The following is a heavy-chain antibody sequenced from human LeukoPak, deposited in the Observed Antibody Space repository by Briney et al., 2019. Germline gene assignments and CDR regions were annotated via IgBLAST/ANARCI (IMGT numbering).Heavy chain of an antibody. D-gene: IGHD6-13*01. V-gene: IGHV4-59*01. J-gene: IGHJ4*02. CDR2: IYYSGST. Sequence: SETLSLTCTVSGGSISSYYWSWIRQPPGKGLEWIGYIYYSGSTNYNPSLKSRVTISVDTSKNQFSLKLSSVTAADTAVYYCARYSSSFPEYYFDYWGQGTLVTVSS. CDR3: ARYSSSFPEYYFDY. CDR1: GGSISSYY.